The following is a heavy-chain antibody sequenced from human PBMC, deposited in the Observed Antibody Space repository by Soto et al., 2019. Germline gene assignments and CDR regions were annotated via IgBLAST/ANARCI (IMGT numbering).Heavy chain of an antibody. CDR1: GYTFANYG. J-gene: IGHJ4*02. CDR2: INTGNGDT. CDR3: AKGGSSGWYIDY. D-gene: IGHD6-19*01. Sequence: QVQLVQSGAEVKKPGASVTLSCKAPGYTFANYGMHWVRQAPGQRLEWMAWINTGNGDTKYSQKLQGRVTVTRDTSASTVDMDLSRLRSEDTAIYFCAKGGSSGWYIDYWGQGTLVTVSS. V-gene: IGHV1-3*04.